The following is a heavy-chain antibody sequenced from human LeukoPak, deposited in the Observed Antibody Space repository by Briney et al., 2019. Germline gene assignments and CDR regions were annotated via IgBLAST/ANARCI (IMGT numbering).Heavy chain of an antibody. J-gene: IGHJ6*02. CDR3: ARREGSHYSVGI. D-gene: IGHD2-15*01. CDR1: GASLSSYY. V-gene: IGHV4-59*08. CDR2: IYYSGVT. Sequence: SETLSLNCTVSGASLSSYYWSWIREVPGTGLEWIGSIYYSGVTNFNPSLKRRIAMSVDRSRNLFSLKLTSVTAADTAVYYCARREGSHYSVGIWGQGTTVTVSS.